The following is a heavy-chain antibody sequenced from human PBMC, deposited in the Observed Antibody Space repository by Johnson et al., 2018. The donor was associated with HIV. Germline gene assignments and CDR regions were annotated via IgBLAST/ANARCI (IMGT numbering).Heavy chain of an antibody. Sequence: VHLVESGGGVVQPGRSLRLSCAASGFTFSSYAMHWVRQAPGKGLEWVAVILFDGVYKHYAESVKGRFTISRDNSKNTLYLQMNSLRGEDTAVYYCARGPPRFARCGVAAKPNDAFDIWGHGTMVTVSS. D-gene: IGHD3-3*01. V-gene: IGHV3-30-3*01. CDR2: ILFDGVYK. CDR1: GFTFSSYA. J-gene: IGHJ3*02. CDR3: ARGPPRFARCGVAAKPNDAFDI.